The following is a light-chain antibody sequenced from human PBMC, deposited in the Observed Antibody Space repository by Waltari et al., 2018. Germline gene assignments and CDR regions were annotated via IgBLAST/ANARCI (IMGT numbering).Light chain of an antibody. J-gene: IGLJ1*01. CDR1: SSDVGGYNY. CDR3: SSYAGSNNV. CDR2: EVS. Sequence: QSALTQPPSASGSPGQSVTISCIGTSSDVGGYNYVSWYQQHPGKAPKLMLYEVSKRPSGVPGRFSGSKSGNPASLTVSGLQAEEEADYYCSSYAGSNNVFGTGTKVTVL. V-gene: IGLV2-8*01.